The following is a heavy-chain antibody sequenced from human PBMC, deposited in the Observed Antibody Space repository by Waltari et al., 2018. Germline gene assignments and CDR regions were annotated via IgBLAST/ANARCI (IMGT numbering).Heavy chain of an antibody. Sequence: EVQLLESGGNLVQPGGSLRLSCAASGFTFSTYDMNWLRPAPGKGLEWVSTISRSGDNTYYADSVKGRFTISRDNSKNTLHLQMNSLRAEDTAVYSCAKTHGYSSSWAKFDHWGQGTLVTVSS. D-gene: IGHD6-13*01. V-gene: IGHV3-23*01. CDR1: GFTFSTYD. CDR2: ISRSGDNT. CDR3: AKTHGYSSSWAKFDH. J-gene: IGHJ4*02.